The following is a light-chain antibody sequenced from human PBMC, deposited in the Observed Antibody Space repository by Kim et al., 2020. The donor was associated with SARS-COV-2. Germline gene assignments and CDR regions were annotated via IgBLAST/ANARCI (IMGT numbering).Light chain of an antibody. J-gene: IGLJ2*01. V-gene: IGLV1-51*01. CDR2: DNN. CDR1: SSNIGNNY. Sequence: QSVLTQPPSVSAAPGQKVTISCSGSSSNIGNNYVSWYQQLPGTAPKLLIYDNNKRPSGIPDRFSGSKSGTSATLGITGLQTGDEADYYCGTWDSSFHVVFGGGTQLTVL. CDR3: GTWDSSFHVV.